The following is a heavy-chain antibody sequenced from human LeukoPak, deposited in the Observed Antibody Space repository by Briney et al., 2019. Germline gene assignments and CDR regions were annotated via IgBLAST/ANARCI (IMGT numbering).Heavy chain of an antibody. J-gene: IGHJ6*03. CDR1: GGTFSSYA. CDR2: IIPIFGTA. CDR3: ARGAATGTLWYYYYYMDV. V-gene: IGHV1-69*06. D-gene: IGHD6-13*01. Sequence: SVKVSCKASGGTFSSYAISWVRQAPGQGLEWMGGIIPIFGTANYAQKFQGRVTITADKSTSTAYMELSSLRSEDTAVYYCARGAATGTLWYYYYYMDVWGKGTTVTVSS.